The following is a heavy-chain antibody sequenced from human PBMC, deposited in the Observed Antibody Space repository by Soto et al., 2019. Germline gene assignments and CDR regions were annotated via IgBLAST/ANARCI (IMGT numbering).Heavy chain of an antibody. J-gene: IGHJ6*02. CDR2: INHSGST. V-gene: IGHV4-34*01. CDR3: ARGWPSVYYYYYGMDV. CDR1: GGSFSGYY. Sequence: SSETLSLTCAVYGGSFSGYYWSWIRQPPGKGLEWIGEINHSGSTNYNPSLKSRVTISVDTSKNQFSLKLSSVTAADTAVYYCARGWPSVYYYYYGMDVWGQGTTVTVSS.